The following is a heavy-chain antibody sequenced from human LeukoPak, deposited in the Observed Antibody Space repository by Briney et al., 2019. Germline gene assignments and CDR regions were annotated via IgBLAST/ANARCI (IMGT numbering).Heavy chain of an antibody. D-gene: IGHD1-26*01. J-gene: IGHJ3*02. V-gene: IGHV3-33*01. Sequence: GGSLRLSCAASGFTFSSYGMHWVRQAPGKGLEWVAVIWYDGSNKYYADSVKGRFTISRDNSKNTLYLQMNSLRAEEKAVYYCARALRYIGSTTDAFDIWGQGTMVTASS. CDR3: ARALRYIGSTTDAFDI. CDR2: IWYDGSNK. CDR1: GFTFSSYG.